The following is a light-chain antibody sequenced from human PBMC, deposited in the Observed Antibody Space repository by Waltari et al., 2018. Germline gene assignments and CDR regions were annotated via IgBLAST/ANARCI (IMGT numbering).Light chain of an antibody. J-gene: IGKJ2*01. Sequence: DIQMTQSPSTLSASVGDRVTIPCRASQSISSWLAWYQQKPGKAPKLLIYKASSLESGVPSRFSGSGSGTEFTLTISSLQPDDFATYYCQQTYITPHTFGQGTKLEIK. CDR3: QQTYITPHT. V-gene: IGKV1-5*03. CDR1: QSISSW. CDR2: KAS.